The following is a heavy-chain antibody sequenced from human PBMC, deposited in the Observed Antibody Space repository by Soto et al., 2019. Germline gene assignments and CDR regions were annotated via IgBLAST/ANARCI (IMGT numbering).Heavy chain of an antibody. CDR1: GFTFSSYA. V-gene: IGHV3-23*01. CDR2: IGESGTPT. Sequence: GGSLRLSCAASGFTFSSYAMKWVRQAPGKGLEWVSLIGESGTPTYYADSVKGRFTISRDNSGNTLFLEMYSLRAEDTAVYYCARYIAARRYYYGMDVWGQGTTVTVSS. CDR3: ARYIAARRYYYGMDV. J-gene: IGHJ6*02. D-gene: IGHD6-6*01.